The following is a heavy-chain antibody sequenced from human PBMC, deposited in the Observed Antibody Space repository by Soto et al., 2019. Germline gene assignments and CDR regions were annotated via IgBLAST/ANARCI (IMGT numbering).Heavy chain of an antibody. D-gene: IGHD3-10*01. CDR2: IYPGDSDT. V-gene: IGHV5-51*01. Sequence: PGESLKISCKGSGYSFSIYWTGWVRQMPGKGLEWMGIIYPGDSDTRYSPSFQGQVTISADKSISTAYLQWSSLKASDTAIYYCARLYYLDSGSHGDYWGQGTLVTVSS. CDR3: ARLYYLDSGSHGDY. CDR1: GYSFSIYW. J-gene: IGHJ4*02.